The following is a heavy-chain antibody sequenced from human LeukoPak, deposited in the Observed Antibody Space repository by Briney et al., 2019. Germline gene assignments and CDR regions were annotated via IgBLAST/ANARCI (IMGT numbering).Heavy chain of an antibody. CDR2: IYYSGST. J-gene: IGHJ6*02. Sequence: PSETLSLTCTVSGGSISSYYWSWIRQPPGKGLEWIGYIYYSGSTNYNPSLKSRVTISVDTSKNQFSLKLSSVTAADTAVYYCATGRGFDWLLTPPSYGMDVWGQGTTVTVSS. CDR3: ATGRGFDWLLTPPSYGMDV. V-gene: IGHV4-59*01. D-gene: IGHD3-9*01. CDR1: GGSISSYY.